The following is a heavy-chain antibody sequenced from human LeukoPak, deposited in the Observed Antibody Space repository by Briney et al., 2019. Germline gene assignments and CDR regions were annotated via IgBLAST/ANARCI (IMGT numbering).Heavy chain of an antibody. CDR3: ARSRVVLYGMDV. Sequence: SVKVSCKASGGTFSSYAISWVRQAPGQGLEWMGRIIPILGIANYAQKLQGRVTMTTDTSTSTAYMELRSLRSDDTAVYYCARSRVVLYGMDVWGQGTTVTVSS. V-gene: IGHV1-69*04. D-gene: IGHD3-3*01. J-gene: IGHJ6*02. CDR1: GGTFSSYA. CDR2: IIPILGIA.